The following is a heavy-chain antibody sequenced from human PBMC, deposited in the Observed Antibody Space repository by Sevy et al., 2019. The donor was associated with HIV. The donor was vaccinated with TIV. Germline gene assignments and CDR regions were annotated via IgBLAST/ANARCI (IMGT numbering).Heavy chain of an antibody. CDR2: IYDSGST. CDR3: ARRSGSYYYGMDV. Sequence: SETLSLTCTVSGGSISSSSYYRGWIRQSPGKGLEWIGSIYDSGSTYYNPSLKSRVTISVDTSKNQFSLKLSSVTAADTAVYYCARRSGSYYYGMDVWGQGTTVTVS. CDR1: GGSISSSSYY. V-gene: IGHV4-39*01. D-gene: IGHD6-19*01. J-gene: IGHJ6*02.